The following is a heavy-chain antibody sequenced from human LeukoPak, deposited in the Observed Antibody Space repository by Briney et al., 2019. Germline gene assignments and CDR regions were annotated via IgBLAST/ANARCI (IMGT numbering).Heavy chain of an antibody. D-gene: IGHD2-15*01. Sequence: ARSLSLSCAASGFTFSSYGMHWVRQAPGKGLEWVAVIWYDGSNKYYADTVKGRFTISRDNSKNTLYLHMNSLRAEDTAVYYCARGGGRSYYYVYGMDVWGQGTTVTVSS. V-gene: IGHV3-33*01. CDR2: IWYDGSNK. J-gene: IGHJ6*02. CDR3: ARGGGRSYYYVYGMDV. CDR1: GFTFSSYG.